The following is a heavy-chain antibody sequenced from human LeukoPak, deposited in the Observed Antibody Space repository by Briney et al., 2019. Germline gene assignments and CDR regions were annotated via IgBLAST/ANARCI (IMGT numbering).Heavy chain of an antibody. CDR2: INAGNGNT. J-gene: IGHJ4*02. V-gene: IGHV1-3*01. CDR3: ARELGCSGTSCYVGLDY. D-gene: IGHD2-2*01. CDR1: GYTFTSYA. Sequence: ASVKVSCKASGYTFTSYAMHWVRQAPGQRLEWMGWINAGNGNTKYSQKFQGRVTITRDTSASTAYMELSSLRSEDTAVYYCARELGCSGTSCYVGLDYWGQGTLVTVSS.